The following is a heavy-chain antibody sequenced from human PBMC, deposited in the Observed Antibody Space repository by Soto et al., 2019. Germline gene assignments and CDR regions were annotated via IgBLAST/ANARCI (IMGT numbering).Heavy chain of an antibody. CDR3: AKTPTGYYDS. CDR2: VFYTGSA. D-gene: IGHD2-8*02. Sequence: SETLSLTCSFSGGSIRGSDDYWGWIRQSPGKGLEYIGSVFYTGSAYYNPSFKSRVSIVADTSTNRFFLNLKSVTATDTGVYYCAKTPTGYYDSWGQG. J-gene: IGHJ4*02. CDR1: GGSIRGSDDY. V-gene: IGHV4-39*02.